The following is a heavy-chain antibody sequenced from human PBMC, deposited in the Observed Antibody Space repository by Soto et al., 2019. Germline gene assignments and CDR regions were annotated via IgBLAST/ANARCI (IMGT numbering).Heavy chain of an antibody. D-gene: IGHD3-22*01. CDR1: GGLFSSYA. J-gene: IGHJ4*02. V-gene: IGHV1-69*01. Sequence: EQLVQSGAEVKKPGSSVKVSCKASGGLFSSYAISWVRPAPGHGLEWMGGSIPVFGTANYAQKFQGRVTITADESTNTDYMDLSRLKSEDTAIYYCARVSRGDVWFNEFWGQGTLVTVSS. CDR3: ARVSRGDVWFNEF. CDR2: SIPVFGTA.